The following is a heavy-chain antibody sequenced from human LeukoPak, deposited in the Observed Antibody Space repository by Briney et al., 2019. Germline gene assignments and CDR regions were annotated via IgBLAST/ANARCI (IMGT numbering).Heavy chain of an antibody. CDR2: IYYSGST. CDR3: ARGLKGTTFKVWFDP. CDR1: GGSISSYY. D-gene: IGHD3-16*01. V-gene: IGHV4-59*01. J-gene: IGHJ5*02. Sequence: PSETLSLTCTVSGGSISSYYWSWIRQPPGKGLEWIGYIYYSGSTNYNPSLKSRVTISVDTSKNQFSLKLSSVTAADTAVYYCARGLKGTTFKVWFDPWGQGALVTVSS.